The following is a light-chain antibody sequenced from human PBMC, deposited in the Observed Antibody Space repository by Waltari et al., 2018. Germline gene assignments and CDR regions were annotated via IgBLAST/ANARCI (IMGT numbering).Light chain of an antibody. CDR1: SSDVGSYNL. CDR3: CSYAGSSTFGV. CDR2: EVS. V-gene: IGLV2-23*02. J-gene: IGLJ3*02. Sequence: QSALTQPASVSGSPGQSITISCTGTSSDVGSYNLVSWYQQHPGKAPKLMIYEVSKRPSGGSNRFSGCKSGNTASLTISGLQAEDEADYYCCSYAGSSTFGVFGGGTKLTVL.